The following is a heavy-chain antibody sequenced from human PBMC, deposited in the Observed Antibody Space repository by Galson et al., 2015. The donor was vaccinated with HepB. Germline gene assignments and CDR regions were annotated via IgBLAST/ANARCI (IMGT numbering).Heavy chain of an antibody. CDR3: AKGGGAITMIVVI. J-gene: IGHJ4*02. V-gene: IGHV3-23*01. CDR2: ISSRGSFI. Sequence: SLRLSCAASGFTFTNYGISWVRQAPGKGLEWVSAISSRGSFIYYADSVKGRFTISRDNSKNTLYLQMNSLRAEDTTVYYCAKGGGAITMIVVIWGQGTLVTVSS. CDR1: GFTFTNYG. D-gene: IGHD3-22*01.